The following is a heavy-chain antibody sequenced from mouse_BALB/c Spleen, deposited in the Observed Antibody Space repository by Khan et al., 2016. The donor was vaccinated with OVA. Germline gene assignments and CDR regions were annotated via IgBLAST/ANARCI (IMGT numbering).Heavy chain of an antibody. D-gene: IGHD2-1*01. CDR3: ATRYGKPFAY. J-gene: IGHJ3*01. Sequence: VQLQQSGAELVKPGASVKLSCSVSGFNIRDTYIHWVKQRPEQGLEWIGRIDPPNDDSKYGPKFQDKATLTADTSSNTAYLQLSSLTSEDTAVYYCATRYGKPFAYWGQGTLVSVSA. V-gene: IGHV14-3*02. CDR1: GFNIRDTY. CDR2: IDPPNDDS.